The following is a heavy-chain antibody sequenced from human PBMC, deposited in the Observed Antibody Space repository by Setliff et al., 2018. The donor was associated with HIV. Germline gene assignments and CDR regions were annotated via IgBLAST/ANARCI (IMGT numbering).Heavy chain of an antibody. V-gene: IGHV1-2*02. CDR1: GYTFTGYH. CDR3: ARDTVRATFSDY. Sequence: GASVKVSCKASGYTFTGYHMHWVRQAPGQGLEWMGWINPNSGATNYAQKFQGRVTMTRDTSISTAYMELSSLRYDDTAVYYCARDTVRATFSDYWGQGTLVTVS. D-gene: IGHD1-26*01. J-gene: IGHJ4*02. CDR2: INPNSGAT.